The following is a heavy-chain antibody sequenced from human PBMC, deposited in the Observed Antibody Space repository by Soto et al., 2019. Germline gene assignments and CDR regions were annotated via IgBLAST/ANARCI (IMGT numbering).Heavy chain of an antibody. CDR3: GRDGALGENYYYYGMDV. D-gene: IGHD3-16*01. CDR2: ISAYNGNT. Sequence: ASVQVACKASCYTFTSYGISWVRQAPGQGLEWMGWISAYNGNTNYAQKLQGRVTMTTDTSTSTAYMELRSLRSDDTAVYYCGRDGALGENYYYYGMDVWGQGTTVTVSS. J-gene: IGHJ6*02. V-gene: IGHV1-18*01. CDR1: CYTFTSYG.